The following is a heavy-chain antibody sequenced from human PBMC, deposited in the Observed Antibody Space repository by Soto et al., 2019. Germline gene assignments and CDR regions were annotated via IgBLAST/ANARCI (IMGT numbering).Heavy chain of an antibody. CDR1: GYSISSGYY. CDR3: ARGADIEATTGDAFDI. J-gene: IGHJ3*02. D-gene: IGHD5-12*01. Sequence: SETLSLTCAVSGYSISSGYYWGWIRQPPGKGLEWIGSIYHSGNTYYNPSLKSRVTISLDTSKAQFSLKLSSVTAADTAVYYCARGADIEATTGDAFDIWGQGTMVTVSS. CDR2: IYHSGNT. V-gene: IGHV4-38-2*01.